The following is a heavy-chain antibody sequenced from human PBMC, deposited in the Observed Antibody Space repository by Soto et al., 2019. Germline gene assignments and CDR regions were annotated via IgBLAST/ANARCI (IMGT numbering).Heavy chain of an antibody. CDR2: IYYSGST. CDR1: GGSISSYY. CDR3: AREATYYDFWSGYRNWFDP. Sequence: PSETLSLTCTVSGGSISSYYWSWIRQPPGKGLEWIGYIYYSGSTNYNPSLKSRVTISVDTSKNQFSLKLSSVTAADTAVYYCAREATYYDFWSGYRNWFDPWGQGTLVTV. V-gene: IGHV4-59*01. D-gene: IGHD3-3*01. J-gene: IGHJ5*02.